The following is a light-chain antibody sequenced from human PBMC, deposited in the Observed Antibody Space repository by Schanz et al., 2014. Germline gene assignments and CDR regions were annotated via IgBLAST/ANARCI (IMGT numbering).Light chain of an antibody. CDR2: GAS. CDR3: QQYAESPRYT. CDR1: QRLTSY. Sequence: EIVLTQSPATLSLSPGERATLSCRASQRLTSYLAWYQQKPGQAPRLLIYGASSRATGIPDRFSGSGSGTDFTLTISRLEPEDFAVYYCQQYAESPRYTFGQGTKLEIK. V-gene: IGKV3-20*01. J-gene: IGKJ2*01.